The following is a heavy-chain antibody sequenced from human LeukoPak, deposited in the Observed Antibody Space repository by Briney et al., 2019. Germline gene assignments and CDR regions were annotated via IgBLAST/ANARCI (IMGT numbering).Heavy chain of an antibody. Sequence: SETLSLTCTVPGGSISSSSYYWGWIRQPPGKGLEWIGSIYYSGSTYHNPSLKSRVTISVDTSKNQFSLKLSSVTAADTAVYYCAREGKLWFGETFDYWGQGTLVTVSS. V-gene: IGHV4-39*02. D-gene: IGHD3-10*01. CDR2: IYYSGST. CDR1: GGSISSSSYY. J-gene: IGHJ4*02. CDR3: AREGKLWFGETFDY.